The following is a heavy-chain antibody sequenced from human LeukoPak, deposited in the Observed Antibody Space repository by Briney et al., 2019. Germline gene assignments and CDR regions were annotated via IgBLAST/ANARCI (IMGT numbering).Heavy chain of an antibody. CDR1: GGSISSHY. V-gene: IGHV4-59*11. J-gene: IGHJ4*02. Sequence: SETLSLTCSVSGGSISSHYWSWIRQPPGKGLEWIGYVYYSGSTNYNPSLKSRVTISVDTSKNQFSLKLSSVTAADTAVYYCAREGNYPFDYWGQGTLVTVSS. CDR2: VYYSGST. D-gene: IGHD1-7*01. CDR3: AREGNYPFDY.